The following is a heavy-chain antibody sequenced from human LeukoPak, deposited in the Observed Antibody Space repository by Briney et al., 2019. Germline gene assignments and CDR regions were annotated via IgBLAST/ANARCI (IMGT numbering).Heavy chain of an antibody. CDR3: ATVRYCSSTSCFSFGY. CDR2: FDPEDGET. D-gene: IGHD2-2*01. Sequence: ASVKVSCKVSGYTLTELSMHWVRQAPGKGREWMGGFDPEDGETIYAQKFQGRVTMTEDTSTDTAYMELSSLRSEDTAVYYCATVRYCSSTSCFSFGYWGQGTLVTVSS. CDR1: GYTLTELS. V-gene: IGHV1-24*01. J-gene: IGHJ4*02.